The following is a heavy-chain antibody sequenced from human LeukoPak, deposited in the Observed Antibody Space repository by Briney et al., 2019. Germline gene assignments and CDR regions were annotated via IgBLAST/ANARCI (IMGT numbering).Heavy chain of an antibody. D-gene: IGHD4-23*01. V-gene: IGHV1-8*03. CDR2: MNPNSGNT. CDR3: ARHGGNLNWFDP. J-gene: IGHJ5*02. Sequence: ASVKVSCKASGGTFSSYDINWVRQATGQGLEWMGWMNPNSGNTGYAQKFQGRVTITRNTSISTAYMELSSLRSEDTAVYYCARHGGNLNWFDPWGQGTLVTVSS. CDR1: GGTFSSYD.